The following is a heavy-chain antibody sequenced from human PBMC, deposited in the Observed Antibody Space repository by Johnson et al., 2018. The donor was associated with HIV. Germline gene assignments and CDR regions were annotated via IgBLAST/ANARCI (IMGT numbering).Heavy chain of an antibody. CDR3: ARDQAIFGVVLASDAFDI. CDR2: IPHDGRSK. CDR1: GFTFSSYA. J-gene: IGHJ3*02. Sequence: QEKLVESGGGLVQPGGSLRLSCAASGFTFSSYAMHWVRQAPGKGLEWLAVIPHDGRSKYYADSVKGRFTISRDNSRNTLYLQMNSLRAEDTAVYYCARDQAIFGVVLASDAFDIWGQGTMVTVSS. D-gene: IGHD3-3*01. V-gene: IGHV3-30*04.